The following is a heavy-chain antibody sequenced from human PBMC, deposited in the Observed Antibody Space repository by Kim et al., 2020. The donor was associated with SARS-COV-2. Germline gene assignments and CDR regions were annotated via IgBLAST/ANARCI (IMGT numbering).Heavy chain of an antibody. Sequence: GGSLRLSCAASGFTFSSYAMSWVRQAPGKGLEWVSSISGSGGSTYYADSVKGRFTISRDNAKNTLYLQMNSLTAEDTAVYYCAEGISWIELWGGYYFDYWGQGTLVRVSS. CDR2: ISGSGGST. CDR1: GFTFSSYA. D-gene: IGHD5-18*01. V-gene: IGHV3-23*01. CDR3: AEGISWIELWGGYYFDY. J-gene: IGHJ4*02.